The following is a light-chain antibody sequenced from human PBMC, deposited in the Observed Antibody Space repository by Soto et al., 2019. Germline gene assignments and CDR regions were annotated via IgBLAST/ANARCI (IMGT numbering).Light chain of an antibody. V-gene: IGKV2-28*01. CDR3: MQALQTPT. Sequence: DIVMTQSPLSLPVTPGEPASISCRSSQSLLHSTGYNYLSWYLQKPGQSPQLLIYLGSNRASGVPDRFSGSGSGTDFTLKTSRVEAEDVGVYYCMQALQTPTFGQGTRLEIK. CDR1: QSLLHSTGYNY. CDR2: LGS. J-gene: IGKJ5*01.